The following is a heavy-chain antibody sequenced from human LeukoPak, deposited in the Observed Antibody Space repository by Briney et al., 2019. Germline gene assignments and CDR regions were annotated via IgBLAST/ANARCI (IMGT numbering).Heavy chain of an antibody. J-gene: IGHJ6*03. Sequence: GSSVKVSCKASGGTFISYAISWVRQAPGQGLEWMGGIIPIFGTANYAQKFQGRVTITADESTSTAYMELSSLRSEDTAVYYCGANYDSSGYYSLYYYYYMDVWGKGTTVTISS. CDR1: GGTFISYA. CDR3: GANYDSSGYYSLYYYYYMDV. V-gene: IGHV1-69*01. D-gene: IGHD3-22*01. CDR2: IIPIFGTA.